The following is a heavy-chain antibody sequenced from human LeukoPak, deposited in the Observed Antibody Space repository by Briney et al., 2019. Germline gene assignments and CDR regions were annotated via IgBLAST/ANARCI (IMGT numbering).Heavy chain of an antibody. D-gene: IGHD3-3*01. V-gene: IGHV1-69*05. CDR2: IIPIFGTA. CDR3: ARGVRFSSSSPYFDY. J-gene: IGHJ4*02. Sequence: SVKVSCKASGGTFSSYAISWVRQAPGQGLEWMGGIIPIFGTANYAQKFQGRVTITRDESPSTAYMELSSLRSEDTAVYYCARGVRFSSSSPYFDYWGQGTLVTVSS. CDR1: GGTFSSYA.